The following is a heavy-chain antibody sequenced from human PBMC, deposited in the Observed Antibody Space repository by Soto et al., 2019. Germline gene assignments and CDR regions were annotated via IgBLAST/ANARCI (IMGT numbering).Heavy chain of an antibody. CDR3: ARGRGTVAGRRHYYYYGMDV. D-gene: IGHD6-19*01. J-gene: IGHJ6*02. CDR2: INHSGST. CDR1: GGSFSGYY. V-gene: IGHV4-34*01. Sequence: TLSLTCAVYGGSFSGYYWSWIRQPPGKGLEWIGEINHSGSTNYNPSLKSRVTISVDTSKNQFSLKLSSVTAADTAVYYCARGRGTVAGRRHYYYYGMDVWGQGTTVTVSS.